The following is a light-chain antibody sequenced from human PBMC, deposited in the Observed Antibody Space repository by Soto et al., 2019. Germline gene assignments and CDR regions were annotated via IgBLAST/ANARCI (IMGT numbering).Light chain of an antibody. J-gene: IGKJ3*01. CDR2: AAS. V-gene: IGKV3-15*01. CDR3: HQYNKWPYT. Sequence: EIVMTQSPSTLPVSPGERATISCRASQSVSGDLAWYQHKPGQAPRLHIYAASAMTTGIPARFSGSGSGTEFTLTIGSLQSEDFAIYYCHQYNKWPYTFGPGTKVDIK. CDR1: QSVSGD.